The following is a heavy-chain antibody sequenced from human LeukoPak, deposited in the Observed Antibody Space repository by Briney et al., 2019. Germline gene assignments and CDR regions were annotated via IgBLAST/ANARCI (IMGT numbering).Heavy chain of an antibody. V-gene: IGHV1-69*01. D-gene: IGHD5-12*01. CDR3: ARDGYSGYQGGPGFDY. CDR1: GGTFSSYA. J-gene: IGHJ4*02. Sequence: SVKVSCKASGGTFSSYAISWVRQAPGQGLEWMGGIIPIFGTANYAQKFQGGVTITADESTSTAYMELSSLRSEDTAVYYCARDGYSGYQGGPGFDYWGQGTLVTVSS. CDR2: IIPIFGTA.